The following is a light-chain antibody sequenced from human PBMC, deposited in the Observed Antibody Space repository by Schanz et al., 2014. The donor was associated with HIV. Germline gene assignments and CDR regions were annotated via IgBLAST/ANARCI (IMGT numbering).Light chain of an antibody. CDR2: GNS. CDR1: SSNIGAGYD. V-gene: IGLV1-40*01. CDR3: TSYTSNTWV. Sequence: QSVLTQPPSVSGAPGQRVTISCTGSSSNIGAGYDVHWYQQLPGTAPKLLIYGNSNRPSGVPDRFSGSKSGTSASLAITGLQAEDEADYYCTSYTSNTWVFGGGTKVTVL. J-gene: IGLJ3*02.